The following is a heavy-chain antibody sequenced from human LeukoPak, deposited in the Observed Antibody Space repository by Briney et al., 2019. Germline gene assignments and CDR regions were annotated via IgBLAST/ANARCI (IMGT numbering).Heavy chain of an antibody. CDR3: ARAPPYSYGSSNLDY. CDR1: GYTFINYY. CDR2: LNPSNGDT. V-gene: IGHV1-46*01. D-gene: IGHD3-16*01. J-gene: IGHJ4*02. Sequence: ASVRVSCKASGYTFINYYIHWVRQAPGQELEWMGVLNPSNGDTTYAHDFQGRVTMTRDTSTSTLYMELSGLRSEDRAVYYCARAPPYSYGSSNLDYWGQGTLVTVSS.